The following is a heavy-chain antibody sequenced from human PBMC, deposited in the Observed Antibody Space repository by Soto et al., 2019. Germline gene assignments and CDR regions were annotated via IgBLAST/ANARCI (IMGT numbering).Heavy chain of an antibody. J-gene: IGHJ4*02. Sequence: GSLRLSCAASGFTFSSYGMHWVRQAPGKGLEWVAVIWYDGSNKYYADSVKGRFTISRDNSKNTLYLQMNSLRAEDTAVYYCARGLLYYYDSSGYYPIDYWGQGTLVTVSS. V-gene: IGHV3-33*01. CDR3: ARGLLYYYDSSGYYPIDY. CDR2: IWYDGSNK. D-gene: IGHD3-22*01. CDR1: GFTFSSYG.